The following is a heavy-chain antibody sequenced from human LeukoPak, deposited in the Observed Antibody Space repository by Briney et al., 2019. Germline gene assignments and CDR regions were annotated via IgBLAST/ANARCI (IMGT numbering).Heavy chain of an antibody. J-gene: IGHJ6*03. D-gene: IGHD2-15*01. Sequence: SETLSLTCAVYGGSFSGYYWSWIRQPPGKGLEWIGEINHSGSTNYNPSLKSRVTISVDTSKNQFSLKLSPVTAADTAVYYCARGPQTSATGGYYYYYMDVWGKGTTVTVSS. CDR3: ARGPQTSATGGYYYYYMDV. V-gene: IGHV4-34*01. CDR1: GGSFSGYY. CDR2: INHSGST.